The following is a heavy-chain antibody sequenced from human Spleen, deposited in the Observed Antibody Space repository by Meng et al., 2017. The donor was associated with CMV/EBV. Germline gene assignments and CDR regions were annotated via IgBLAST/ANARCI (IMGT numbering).Heavy chain of an antibody. CDR2: ITWNGGGT. CDR1: GFTFSDYY. Sequence: GGSLRLSCAASGFTFSDYYMSWVRQTPGRGLEWVSGITWNGGGTGYAGSVKGRFTISRDNAKNSLYLQMNSLRAEDTAFYHCARTITVIRGVLGWFDPWGQGTLVTVSS. CDR3: ARTITVIRGVLGWFDP. V-gene: IGHV3-20*01. J-gene: IGHJ5*02. D-gene: IGHD3-10*01.